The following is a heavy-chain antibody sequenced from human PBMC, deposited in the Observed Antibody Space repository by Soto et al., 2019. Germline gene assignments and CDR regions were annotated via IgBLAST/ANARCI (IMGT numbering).Heavy chain of an antibody. Sequence: PSETLSLTCTVSGGSISSSSYYWGWIRQPPGKGLEWIGSIYYSGSTYYNPSLKSRVTISVDTSKNQFSLKLSSVTAADTAVYYCAKDMGATRGTYYYYYGMDVWGQGNPGHRLL. CDR2: IYYSGST. CDR1: GGSISSSSYY. CDR3: AKDMGATRGTYYYYYGMDV. J-gene: IGHJ6*02. D-gene: IGHD1-26*01. V-gene: IGHV4-39*01.